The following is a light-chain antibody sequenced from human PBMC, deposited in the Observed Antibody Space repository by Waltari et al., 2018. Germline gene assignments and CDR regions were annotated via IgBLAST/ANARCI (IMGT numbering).Light chain of an antibody. CDR1: NIGRKS. J-gene: IGLJ2*01. Sequence: SYVLTQPPSVSVAPGKTARITCGGNNIGRKSAHWYRQKPGQAPVLVVYDDSDRPSGIPERFSGSNSGNTATLTISRVEAGDEADYYCQVWDSSSDHVVFGGGTKLTVL. CDR3: QVWDSSSDHVV. V-gene: IGLV3-21*03. CDR2: DDS.